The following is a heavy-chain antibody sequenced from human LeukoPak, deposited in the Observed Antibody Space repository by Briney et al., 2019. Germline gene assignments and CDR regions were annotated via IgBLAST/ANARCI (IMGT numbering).Heavy chain of an antibody. V-gene: IGHV1-8*01. D-gene: IGHD2-2*02. CDR1: GYTFTSYD. CDR3: ARARNVPAAIRSGGNWFDP. J-gene: IGHJ5*02. CDR2: MNPNSGNT. Sequence: ASVKVSCKASGYTFTSYDTNWVRRATGQGLEWMGWMNPNSGNTGYAQKFQGRVTMTRNTSISTAYMGLSSLRSEDTAVYYCARARNVPAAIRSGGNWFDPWGQGTLVTVSS.